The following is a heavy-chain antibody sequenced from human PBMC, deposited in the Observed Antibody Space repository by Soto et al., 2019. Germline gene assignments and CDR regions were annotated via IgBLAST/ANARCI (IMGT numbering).Heavy chain of an antibody. V-gene: IGHV1-69*01. J-gene: IGHJ4*02. CDR1: GGTFSSYA. CDR3: ARSIVVVVAATPGHFDY. CDR2: IIPIFGTA. D-gene: IGHD2-15*01. Sequence: QVQLVQSGAEVKKPGSSVKVSCKASGGTFSSYAISWVRQAPGQGLEWMGGIIPIFGTANYAQKFQGRVTMTADEATSTAYMELSSLRSEDTAVYYCARSIVVVVAATPGHFDYWGQGTLVTVSS.